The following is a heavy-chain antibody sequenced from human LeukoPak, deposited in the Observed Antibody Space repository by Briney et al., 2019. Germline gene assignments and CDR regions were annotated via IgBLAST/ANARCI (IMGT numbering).Heavy chain of an antibody. CDR1: GYTFTSYG. Sequence: ASVKVSCKASGYTFTSYGISWVRQAPGQGLEWMGWISAYNGNTNYAQKLQGRVTTTTDTSTSTAYMELRSLRSDDTAVYYCARWIAAPYYFDYWGQGTLVTVSS. J-gene: IGHJ4*02. D-gene: IGHD6-6*01. V-gene: IGHV1-18*01. CDR3: ARWIAAPYYFDY. CDR2: ISAYNGNT.